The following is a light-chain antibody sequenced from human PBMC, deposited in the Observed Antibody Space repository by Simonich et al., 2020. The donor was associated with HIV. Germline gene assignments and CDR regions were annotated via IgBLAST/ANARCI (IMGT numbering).Light chain of an antibody. Sequence: NFMLTQPHSVSESPGKTITISCTRSSGSIASYYVQWYQQRPGSSPTTVIYEDNQRPSGVPVRFSGSIDSSSNSASLTISGLKTEDEADYYCQSYDISNHWVFGGGTKLTVL. J-gene: IGLJ3*02. V-gene: IGLV6-57*01. CDR3: QSYDISNHWV. CDR1: SGSIASYY. CDR2: EDN.